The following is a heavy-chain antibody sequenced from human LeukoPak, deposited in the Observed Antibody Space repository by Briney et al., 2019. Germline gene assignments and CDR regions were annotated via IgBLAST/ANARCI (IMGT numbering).Heavy chain of an antibody. CDR2: ISAYNGNT. Sequence: ASVKVSCKASDYTFTSYGISWVRQAPGQGLEWMGWISAYNGNTNYAQKLQGRVTMTTDTSTSTAYMELRSLRSDDTAVYHCARAGFGGVIVSLWGQGTLVTVSS. V-gene: IGHV1-18*01. CDR3: ARAGFGGVIVSL. J-gene: IGHJ4*02. D-gene: IGHD3-16*02. CDR1: DYTFTSYG.